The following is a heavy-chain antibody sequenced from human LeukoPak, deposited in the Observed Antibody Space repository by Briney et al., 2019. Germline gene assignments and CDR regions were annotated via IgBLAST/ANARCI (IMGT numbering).Heavy chain of an antibody. CDR2: ISSNGGST. V-gene: IGHV3-64*01. Sequence: PGGSLRLSCAASGFSFSSYAMHWVRQAPGKGLEYVSAISSNGGSTYYANSVKGRFTISRDNSKNTLYLHMGSLRDEDMAVYYCARPHYPYYDLWSGYYPDYWGQGTLVTVSS. CDR1: GFSFSSYA. D-gene: IGHD3-3*01. J-gene: IGHJ4*02. CDR3: ARPHYPYYDLWSGYYPDY.